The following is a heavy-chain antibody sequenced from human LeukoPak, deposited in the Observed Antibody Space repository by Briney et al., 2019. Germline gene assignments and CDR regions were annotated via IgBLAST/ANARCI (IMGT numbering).Heavy chain of an antibody. CDR3: ARSGHCSGADCYAEGIDY. D-gene: IGHD2-2*01. V-gene: IGHV1-18*01. CDR1: GYTFTGNG. J-gene: IGHJ4*02. Sequence: ASVKVSCKASGYTFTGNGITWVRQAPGQGLEWMGWISGYNGNTVYAQMFQDRVTMTTDTSTSTAYMEVTNLRSDDTAMYFCARSGHCSGADCYAEGIDYWGQGTLVTVS. CDR2: ISGYNGNT.